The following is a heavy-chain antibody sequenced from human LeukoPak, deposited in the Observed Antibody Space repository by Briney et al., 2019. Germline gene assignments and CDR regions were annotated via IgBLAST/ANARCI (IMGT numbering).Heavy chain of an antibody. J-gene: IGHJ4*02. Sequence: GGSLRLSCIASGFTVSSNYMSWVRQAPGKGLEWVSVMYSGGNTYYADSVKGRFTISRDNSKRALYLQMNRLRAEDTAAYYCARDSTETTLDYWGQGTLVTVSS. CDR2: MYSGGNT. D-gene: IGHD4-17*01. CDR1: GFTVSSNY. CDR3: ARDSTETTLDY. V-gene: IGHV3-66*01.